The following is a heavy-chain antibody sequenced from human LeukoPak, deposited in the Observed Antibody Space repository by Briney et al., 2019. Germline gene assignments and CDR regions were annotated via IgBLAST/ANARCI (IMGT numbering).Heavy chain of an antibody. Sequence: PGGSLRLSCAASGFTFSSYSMNWVRQAPGKGLEWVSSISSSSSYIYYADSVKGRFTISRDNAKISLYLQMNSLRAEDTAVYYCARDKAGTTPYYYYSMDVWGKGTTVTVSS. CDR1: GFTFSSYS. V-gene: IGHV3-21*01. CDR2: ISSSSSYI. CDR3: ARDKAGTTPYYYYSMDV. J-gene: IGHJ6*03. D-gene: IGHD1-14*01.